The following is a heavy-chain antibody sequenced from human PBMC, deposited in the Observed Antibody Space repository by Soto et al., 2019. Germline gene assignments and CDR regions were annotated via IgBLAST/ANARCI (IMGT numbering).Heavy chain of an antibody. CDR1: GGSIHSSNYY. D-gene: IGHD2-8*02. Sequence: QVQLQESGPGLVKPSQTLSLTCSVSGGSIHSSNYYWSWIRQPPGKGPAFIGYIDYTGTTYYTPSLRPPLTLSVETSKSQLYPTLTSFTAADTAVCFCARDSRYCTGYGCKSAFVNLAQGTLVT. CDR2: IDYTGTT. CDR3: ARDSRYCTGYGCKSAFVN. J-gene: IGHJ4*02. V-gene: IGHV4-30-4*01.